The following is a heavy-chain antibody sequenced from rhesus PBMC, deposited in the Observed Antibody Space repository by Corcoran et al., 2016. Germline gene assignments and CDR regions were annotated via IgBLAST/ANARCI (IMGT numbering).Heavy chain of an antibody. CDR1: GYSFTSYW. CDR3: AKVGYSGSYDY. CDR2: FCPSDSDT. V-gene: IGHV5-2*01. D-gene: IGHD3-16*01. Sequence: EVQLVQSGAEVKRPGESLKISCKTSGYSFTSYWISWVRQMPGKGLGWMGAFCPSDSDTRYSPSFQGQVTISADKSISTTYLQWSSLKASDSATYYCAKVGYSGSYDYWGQGVLVTVSS. J-gene: IGHJ4*01.